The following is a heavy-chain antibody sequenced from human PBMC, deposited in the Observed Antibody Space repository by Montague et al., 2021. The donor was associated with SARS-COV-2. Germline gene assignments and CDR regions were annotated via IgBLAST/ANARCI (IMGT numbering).Heavy chain of an antibody. V-gene: IGHV4-59*01. CDR2: IYYSGST. CDR1: GGSISSYY. J-gene: IGHJ4*02. Sequence: SETLSLTCTVSGGSISSYYWSWIRQPPGKGLEWIGYIYYSGSTNYNPSLKSRVTISVDTSKNQFSLKLSSVTAADTAVYYCARGFDYWGQGPLVTVSS. CDR3: ARGFDY.